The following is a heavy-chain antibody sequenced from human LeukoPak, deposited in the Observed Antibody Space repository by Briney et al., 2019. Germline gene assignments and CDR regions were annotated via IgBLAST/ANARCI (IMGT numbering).Heavy chain of an antibody. D-gene: IGHD2-2*01. CDR1: GYTFTSYG. J-gene: IGHJ6*02. CDR2: ISAYNGNT. V-gene: IGHV1-18*01. CDR3: ARGRRGYCSSTSCHRNYYYGMDV. Sequence: ASVKVSCKASGYTFTSYGISWVRQAPGQGLEWMGWISAYNGNTNYAQKLQGRVTMTTDTSTSTAYMELRSLRSDDTAVYYCARGRRGYCSSTSCHRNYYYGMDVWGQGTTVTVSS.